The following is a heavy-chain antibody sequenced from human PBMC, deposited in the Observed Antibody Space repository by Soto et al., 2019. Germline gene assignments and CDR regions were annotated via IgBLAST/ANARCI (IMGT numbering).Heavy chain of an antibody. CDR1: GFSLSSYS. J-gene: IGHJ4*02. V-gene: IGHV3-48*04. D-gene: IGHD2-8*01. Sequence: GGSLRLSCVVSGFSLSSYSMNWVRQAPGKGLEWISYISSSGTTIYYADSVKGRFTISRESAKNSLYLQMNSLRAEDTAVYYCARDLMKDYWGQGTLVTVSS. CDR3: ARDLMKDY. CDR2: ISSSGTTI.